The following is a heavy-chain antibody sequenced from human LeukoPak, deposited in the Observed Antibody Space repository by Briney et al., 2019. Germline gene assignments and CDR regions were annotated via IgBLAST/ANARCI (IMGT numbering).Heavy chain of an antibody. J-gene: IGHJ3*02. V-gene: IGHV1-2*04. Sequence: GESLKISCKASGYTFTGYYMHWVRQAPGQGLEWMGWINPNSGGTNYAQKFQGWVTMTRDTSISTAYMELSRLRSDDTAVYYCARSYGDDDAFDIWGQGTMVTVSS. CDR1: GYTFTGYY. CDR2: INPNSGGT. D-gene: IGHD4-17*01. CDR3: ARSYGDDDAFDI.